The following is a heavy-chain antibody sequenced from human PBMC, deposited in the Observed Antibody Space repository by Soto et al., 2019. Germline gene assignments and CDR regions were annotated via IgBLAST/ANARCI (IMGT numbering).Heavy chain of an antibody. D-gene: IGHD2-15*01. CDR1: GFTLSGYS. J-gene: IGHJ4*02. V-gene: IGHV3-30*01. Sequence: QVQLVESGGDIVQPGRSLRLSCAASGFTLSGYSMHWVRQAPGKGLEWVALTSYDGSNEKYAESVKGRFTISRDNSKNMLYLQMNSLRADDTAVYYCVRDTSIVVVTAATLGYWGQGTLVTVSS. CDR2: TSYDGSNE. CDR3: VRDTSIVVVTAATLGY.